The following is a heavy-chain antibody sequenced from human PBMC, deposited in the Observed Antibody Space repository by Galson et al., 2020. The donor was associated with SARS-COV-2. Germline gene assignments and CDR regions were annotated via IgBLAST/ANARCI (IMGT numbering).Heavy chain of an antibody. CDR3: ARSPGVTVARTMDV. Sequence: SQTLSPTCAISGDSVSSNSAAWNWIRQSPSRGLEWLGRTYYRSKWSSDYAVSVKSRISIKPDTSKNQFSLQLNSVTPEDTAVYYCARSPGVTVARTMDVWGQGTTVTVSS. J-gene: IGHJ6*02. V-gene: IGHV6-1*01. CDR2: TYYRSKWSS. D-gene: IGHD6-19*01. CDR1: GDSVSSNSAA.